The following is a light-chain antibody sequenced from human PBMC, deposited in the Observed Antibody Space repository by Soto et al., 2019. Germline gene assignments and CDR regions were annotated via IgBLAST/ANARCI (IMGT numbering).Light chain of an antibody. CDR3: SSYTGSSTQV. V-gene: IGLV2-14*01. J-gene: IGLJ1*01. CDR2: DVS. Sequence: QSVLTQPASVSGSPGQSITISCTGTSSDVGGYNYVSWYQQHPGKAPKLMIYDVSNRPSGVSNRFSGSKSGNTASLTISGLQAEDEADYYCSSYTGSSTQVFGTGTQLTVL. CDR1: SSDVGGYNY.